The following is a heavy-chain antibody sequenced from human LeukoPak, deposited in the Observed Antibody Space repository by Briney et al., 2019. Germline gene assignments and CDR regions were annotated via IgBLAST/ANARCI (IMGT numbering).Heavy chain of an antibody. J-gene: IGHJ5*02. D-gene: IGHD3-10*01. V-gene: IGHV3-30*04. CDR1: GFTFSSYA. CDR3: ARAGGSGSYYSWFDP. Sequence: GRSLRLSCAASGFTFSSYAMHCVRQAPGKGLEWVAVISYDGSNKYYADYVKGRFTISRDNSKNTLYLQMNSLRAEDTAVSYCARAGGSGSYYSWFDPWGQGTLVTVSS. CDR2: ISYDGSNK.